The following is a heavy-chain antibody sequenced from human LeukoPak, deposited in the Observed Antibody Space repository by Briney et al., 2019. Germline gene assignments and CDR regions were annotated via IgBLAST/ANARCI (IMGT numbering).Heavy chain of an antibody. Sequence: ASVKVSCKASGYTFTGHYIHWVRQAPGQGLEWMGWINPKNAATNYAQKFQGRVTMTRDTSISTAYMELSRLRSDDTAVYYCARGRGTVTTNFDYWGQGTLVTVSS. CDR1: GYTFTGHY. D-gene: IGHD4-17*01. CDR2: INPKNAAT. V-gene: IGHV1-2*02. CDR3: ARGRGTVTTNFDY. J-gene: IGHJ4*02.